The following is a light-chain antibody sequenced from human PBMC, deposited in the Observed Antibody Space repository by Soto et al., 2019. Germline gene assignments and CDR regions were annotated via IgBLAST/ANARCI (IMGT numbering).Light chain of an antibody. CDR1: SSNIGSND. V-gene: IGLV1-44*01. CDR2: STD. J-gene: IGLJ2*01. Sequence: QSVLMQPPSASGTPGQRVTISCSGSSSNIGSNDVNWYQQVPGTAPKLLIYSTDQRPSVVPDRFSGSRSGTSVALAISGLQSEDEADYYCAVWDDSLDGPVFGGGTKLTVL. CDR3: AVWDDSLDGPV.